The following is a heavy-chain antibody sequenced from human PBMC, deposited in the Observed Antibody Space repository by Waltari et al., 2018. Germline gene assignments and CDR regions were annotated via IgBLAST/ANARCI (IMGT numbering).Heavy chain of an antibody. CDR2: ISSSSSYI. Sequence: EVQLVESGGGLVKPGGSLRLSCTAAGFPFSSDSMNWVRQAPGKGLEWVSSISSSSSYIYYADSLKGRFTISRDDAKNSLYLQMNSLRAEDTAVYYCARDVAAAGDFDYWGQGTLVTVSS. CDR3: ARDVAAAGDFDY. J-gene: IGHJ4*02. D-gene: IGHD6-13*01. CDR1: GFPFSSDS. V-gene: IGHV3-21*01.